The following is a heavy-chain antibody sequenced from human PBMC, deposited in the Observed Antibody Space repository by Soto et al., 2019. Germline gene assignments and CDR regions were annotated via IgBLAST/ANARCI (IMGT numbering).Heavy chain of an antibody. Sequence: QVQLVQSGAEVKKPGSSVKVSCKASGGTFSSYAISWVRQAPGQGLEWMGGIIPIFGTANYAQKFQGRVTITAAESTSTAYMELSILRSEDTAVYYCARSVFGGYSGYDWCSSGMDVWGQGTTVTVSS. D-gene: IGHD5-12*01. V-gene: IGHV1-69*01. CDR3: ARSVFGGYSGYDWCSSGMDV. CDR1: GGTFSSYA. J-gene: IGHJ6*02. CDR2: IIPIFGTA.